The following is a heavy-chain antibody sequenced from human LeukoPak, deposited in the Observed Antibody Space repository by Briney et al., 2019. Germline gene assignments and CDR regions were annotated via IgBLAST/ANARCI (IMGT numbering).Heavy chain of an antibody. D-gene: IGHD6-13*01. CDR1: GGSFSGYY. J-gene: IGHJ5*02. CDR2: INHSGST. V-gene: IGHV4-34*01. Sequence: SETLSLTCAVYGGSFSGYYWSWIRQPPGKGLEWIGEINHSGSTNYNPSLKSRVTISVDTSKNQFSLKLSSVTAADTAVYYCARGYSSSWFDPWGRGTLVTVSS. CDR3: ARGYSSSWFDP.